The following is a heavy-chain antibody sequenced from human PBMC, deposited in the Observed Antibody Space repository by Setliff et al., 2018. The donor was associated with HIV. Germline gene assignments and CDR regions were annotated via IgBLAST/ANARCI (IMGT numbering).Heavy chain of an antibody. J-gene: IGHJ3*02. CDR2: IIPIFSTS. Sequence: SVKVSCKASGSTFTSYAINWVRQAPGQGLEWMGGIIPIFSTSNYAQRFQGRVTITADESTSTAYMELYNLRSEDTAMYYCARGQTTNNIKAEAFDIWGQGTLVTVSS. CDR3: ARGQTTNNIKAEAFDI. D-gene: IGHD1-20*01. V-gene: IGHV1-69*13. CDR1: GSTFTSYA.